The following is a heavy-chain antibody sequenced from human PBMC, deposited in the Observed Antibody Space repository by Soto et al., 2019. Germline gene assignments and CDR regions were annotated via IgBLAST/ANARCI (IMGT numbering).Heavy chain of an antibody. J-gene: IGHJ4*02. Sequence: LVLLCDRNTVSDGSSINISYCRVSIRQPPGKGLEWIGSIYYSGSTYYNPSLKSRVTISVDTSKNQFSLKLSSVTAADTAVYYCARQPVAIFGVVYFDYWGQGTLVTVSS. D-gene: IGHD3-3*01. V-gene: IGHV4-39*01. CDR1: DGSSINISYC. CDR3: ARQPVAIFGVVYFDY. CDR2: IYYSGST.